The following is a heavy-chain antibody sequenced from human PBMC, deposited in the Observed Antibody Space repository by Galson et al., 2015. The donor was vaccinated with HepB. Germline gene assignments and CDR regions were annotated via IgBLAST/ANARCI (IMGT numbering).Heavy chain of an antibody. CDR2: ISYDGSNK. CDR3: ATARSSDYYNWFDP. J-gene: IGHJ5*02. Sequence: SLRLSCAASGFTFSSYVMHWVRQAPGKGLEWVAVISYDGSNKYYADSVKGRFTISRDNSKNTLYLQMNSLRAEDTAVYYCATARSSDYYNWFDPWGQGTLVTVSS. CDR1: GFTFSSYV. V-gene: IGHV3-30*04. D-gene: IGHD6-25*01.